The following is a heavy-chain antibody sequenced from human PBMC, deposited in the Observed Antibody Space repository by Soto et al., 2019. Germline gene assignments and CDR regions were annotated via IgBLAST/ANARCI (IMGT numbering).Heavy chain of an antibody. D-gene: IGHD2-15*01. V-gene: IGHV1-69*01. Sequence: QVQLVQSGAEVKKPGSSVKVSRKASGGTFSSYAISWVRQAPGQGLEWMGGIIPIFGTANYAQKFQGRVTITADESTSTAYMELSSLRSEDTAVYYCARAMVDCSGGSCYSGDYWGQGTLVTVSS. CDR1: GGTFSSYA. CDR2: IIPIFGTA. J-gene: IGHJ4*02. CDR3: ARAMVDCSGGSCYSGDY.